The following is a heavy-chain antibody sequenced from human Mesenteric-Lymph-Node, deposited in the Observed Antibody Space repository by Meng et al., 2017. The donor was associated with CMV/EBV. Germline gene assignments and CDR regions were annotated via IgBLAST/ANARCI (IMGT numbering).Heavy chain of an antibody. J-gene: IGHJ4*02. V-gene: IGHV4-61*05. Sequence: SETLSLTCTVSGGSISSSSYYWGWIRQPPGKGLEWIGYIYYTGSTNYNPSLKSRVTISLDTSKNQFSLKLSSVTAADTAVYYCASTREGYYYDRSGIDYWGQGTLVTVSS. CDR2: IYYTGST. CDR3: ASTREGYYYDRSGIDY. D-gene: IGHD3-22*01. CDR1: GGSISSSSYY.